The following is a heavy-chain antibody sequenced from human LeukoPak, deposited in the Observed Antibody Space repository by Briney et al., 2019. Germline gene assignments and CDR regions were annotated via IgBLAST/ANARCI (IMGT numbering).Heavy chain of an antibody. CDR2: IIPIFGTA. D-gene: IGHD3-3*01. CDR3: ARSVFGVYYWYGMDV. J-gene: IGHJ6*02. Sequence: GSSVKVSCKASGGTFSSYAISWVRQAPGQGLEWMGGIIPIFGTANYAQKFQGRITITADESTSTAYMELSSPRSEDTAVYYCARSVFGVYYWYGMDVWGQGTAVTVSS. CDR1: GGTFSSYA. V-gene: IGHV1-69*01.